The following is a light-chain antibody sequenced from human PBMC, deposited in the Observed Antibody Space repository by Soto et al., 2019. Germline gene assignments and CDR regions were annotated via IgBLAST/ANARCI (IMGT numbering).Light chain of an antibody. Sequence: QSVLTQPPSVSAAPGQKVTISCSGSSANIGGNYVSWYQHLPGTAPKLVIYDSDKRPSEIPYRFSGSKSGTSATLDITGLQTGDEADYYCGAWDGSLSVVLFGGGTKLTVL. J-gene: IGLJ2*01. CDR3: GAWDGSLSVVL. CDR2: DSD. CDR1: SANIGGNY. V-gene: IGLV1-51*01.